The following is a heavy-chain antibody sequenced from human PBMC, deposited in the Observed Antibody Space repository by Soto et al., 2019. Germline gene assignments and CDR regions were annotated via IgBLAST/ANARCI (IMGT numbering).Heavy chain of an antibody. CDR3: ARDPDYGGNSGGGAFDI. V-gene: IGHV3-11*05. CDR2: ISSSSSYT. D-gene: IGHD4-17*01. J-gene: IGHJ3*02. CDR1: GFTFSDYY. Sequence: GGSLRLSCAASGFTFSDYYMSWIRQAPRKGLEWVSYISSSSSYTNYADSVKGRFTISRDNAKNSLYLQMNSLRAEDTAVYYCARDPDYGGNSGGGAFDIWGQGTMVTVSS.